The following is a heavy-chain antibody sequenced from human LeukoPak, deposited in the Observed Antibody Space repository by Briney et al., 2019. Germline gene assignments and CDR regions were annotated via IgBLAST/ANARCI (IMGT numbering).Heavy chain of an antibody. D-gene: IGHD1-26*01. V-gene: IGHV1-69*05. CDR1: GGTFSSYA. CDR3: AILVVGATKAFDI. J-gene: IGHJ3*02. Sequence: GASVKVSCKASGGTFSSYAISWVRQAPGQGLEWMGGIIPIFGTANYAQILQGRVTVTTDTSTSTAHMELRSLRSDDTAVYYCAILVVGATKAFDIWGQGTMVTVSS. CDR2: IIPIFGTA.